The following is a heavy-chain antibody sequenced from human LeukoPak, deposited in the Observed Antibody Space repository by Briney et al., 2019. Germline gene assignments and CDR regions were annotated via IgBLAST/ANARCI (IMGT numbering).Heavy chain of an antibody. D-gene: IGHD5-12*01. CDR2: TYYRSKWYN. CDR3: AREGSGQEYYGMDV. Sequence: QTLPLTCDISRDRGSSNSAAWNWIRQSPSGGLEWLGRTYYRSKWYNDYALSVKSRITVTPDTSENQFSLQLNSVILEDTAVYYCAREGSGQEYYGMDVWGQGTTVIVSS. V-gene: IGHV6-1*01. CDR1: RDRGSSNSAA. J-gene: IGHJ6*02.